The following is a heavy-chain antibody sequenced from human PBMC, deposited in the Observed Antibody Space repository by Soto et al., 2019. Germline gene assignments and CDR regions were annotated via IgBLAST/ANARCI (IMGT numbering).Heavy chain of an antibody. CDR3: ASLGVGDWANYYYYYGMDV. J-gene: IGHJ6*02. D-gene: IGHD2-21*02. CDR1: GFTFSVYA. V-gene: IGHV3-23*01. CDR2: VTANGGST. Sequence: EVQLLESGEGFVQPGGSLRLSCAATGFTFSVYAMTWVRKAPGKGLEWVSAVTANGGSTYSADSVKGRFTISRDNSKNTLFLQMNSLRAEDTAVYYCASLGVGDWANYYYYYGMDVWGQGTTVTVSS.